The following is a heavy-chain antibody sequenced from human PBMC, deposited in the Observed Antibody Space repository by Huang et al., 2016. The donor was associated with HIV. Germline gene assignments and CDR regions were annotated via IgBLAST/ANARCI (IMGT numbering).Heavy chain of an antibody. CDR1: GFIITDCY. CDR2: FNPNSGGS. Sequence: QVQLVQSGAEVTKPGASVKVSCKVPGFIITDCYMHWVRQAPGQGLEWRGWFNPNSGGSKDAQKFQGRVTMTTDTSVSTVYMGLSSLRSDDTATYYCTRDGTTASYYSESSGFDLWGRGTLVTVSS. CDR3: TRDGTTASYYSESSGFDL. D-gene: IGHD3-22*01. V-gene: IGHV1-2*02. J-gene: IGHJ2*01.